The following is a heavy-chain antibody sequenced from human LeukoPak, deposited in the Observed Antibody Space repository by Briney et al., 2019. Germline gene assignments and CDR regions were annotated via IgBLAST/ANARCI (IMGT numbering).Heavy chain of an antibody. D-gene: IGHD2-15*01. Sequence: PSETLSLTCTVSGGSISTYSWNWIRQPPGEGLEWIGYIYNSGSTNYNPSLKSRVSMTVDTSKNQFSLKLNSVTAADTAVYYCARVLMVVAATDAFGIWGQGTTVTVSS. J-gene: IGHJ3*02. CDR1: GGSISTYS. CDR2: IYNSGST. CDR3: ARVLMVVAATDAFGI. V-gene: IGHV4-59*01.